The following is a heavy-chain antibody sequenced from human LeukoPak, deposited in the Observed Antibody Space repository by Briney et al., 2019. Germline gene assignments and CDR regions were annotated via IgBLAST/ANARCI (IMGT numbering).Heavy chain of an antibody. V-gene: IGHV4-34*01. D-gene: IGHD6-25*01. CDR3: ARARSGKNDAFDI. CDR1: GGSFSGCY. Sequence: PSETLSLTCAVYGGSFSGCYWSWIRQPPGKGLEWIGEINHSGSTNYNPSLKSRVTISVDTSKNQFSLKLSSVTAADTAVYYCARARSGKNDAFDIWGQGTMVTVSS. J-gene: IGHJ3*02. CDR2: INHSGST.